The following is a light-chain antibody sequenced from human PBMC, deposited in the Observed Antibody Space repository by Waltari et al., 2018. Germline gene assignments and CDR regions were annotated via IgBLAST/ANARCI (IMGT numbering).Light chain of an antibody. CDR3: QQYGGSPLT. V-gene: IGKV3-20*01. Sequence: EIVLTQSPGTLSLSPGERVTLSCRASQSVSRSYLAWYQQKPGQAPRLLIYDASNRATGIPDRFSGSGSWTDVTLTISRLEPEDFAVYYCQQYGGSPLTFGGGTKVEIK. CDR2: DAS. J-gene: IGKJ4*01. CDR1: QSVSRSY.